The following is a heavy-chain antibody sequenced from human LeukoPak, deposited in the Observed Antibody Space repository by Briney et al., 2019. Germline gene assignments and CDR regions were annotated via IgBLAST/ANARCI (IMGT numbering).Heavy chain of an antibody. Sequence: ASVKVSCKAPGYTFTSYAMHWVRQAPGQRLEWMGWINAGNGNTKYSQEFQGRVTITRDTSASTAYMELSSLRSEDMAVYYCARATPGYSSSWYMGPYFDYWGQGTLVTVSS. D-gene: IGHD6-13*01. CDR3: ARATPGYSSSWYMGPYFDY. J-gene: IGHJ4*02. CDR1: GYTFTSYA. CDR2: INAGNGNT. V-gene: IGHV1-3*03.